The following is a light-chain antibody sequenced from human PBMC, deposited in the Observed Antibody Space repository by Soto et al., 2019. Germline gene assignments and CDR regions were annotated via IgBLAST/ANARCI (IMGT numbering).Light chain of an antibody. Sequence: EIVLTQSPGTLSLSPGERATLSCRATQSVSSSFLAWYQQRPGQAPRLLIFGASNRATGIPDRFSGSGSGTDFSLTISRLEPEDCAVYYCQQYGNSITFGGGTKVDNK. CDR3: QQYGNSIT. CDR1: QSVSSSF. V-gene: IGKV3-20*01. CDR2: GAS. J-gene: IGKJ4*01.